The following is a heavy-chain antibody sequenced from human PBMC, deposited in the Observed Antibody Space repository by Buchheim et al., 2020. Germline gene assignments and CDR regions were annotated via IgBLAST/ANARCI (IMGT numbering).Heavy chain of an antibody. V-gene: IGHV3-21*01. CDR3: ARDWLGYCSGGSCSQPDY. Sequence: EVQLVESGGGLVKPGGSLRLSCSASGFTFSSYTMNWVRQAPGKGLEWVSSVSSSSTYIYYADSVKGRFTISRDNAKSSLYLQMNSLRAEDMAVYYCARDWLGYCSGGSCSQPDYWGQGTL. D-gene: IGHD2-15*01. CDR2: VSSSSTYI. CDR1: GFTFSSYT. J-gene: IGHJ4*02.